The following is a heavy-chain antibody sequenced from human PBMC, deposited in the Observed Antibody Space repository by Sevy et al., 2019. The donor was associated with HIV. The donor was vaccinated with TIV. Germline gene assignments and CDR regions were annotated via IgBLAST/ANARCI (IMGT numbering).Heavy chain of an antibody. V-gene: IGHV3-7*01. J-gene: IGHJ3*02. D-gene: IGHD3-22*01. CDR3: AMRYYDSSGYYLSRDAFDI. CDR2: IKQDGSEK. Sequence: GGSLRLSCAASGFTFSSYWMSWVRQAPGKGLEWVANIKQDGSEKYYVDSVKGRFTISRDNAKNSLYLQMNSLRAEDTAVYYCAMRYYDSSGYYLSRDAFDIWGQGTMVTVSS. CDR1: GFTFSSYW.